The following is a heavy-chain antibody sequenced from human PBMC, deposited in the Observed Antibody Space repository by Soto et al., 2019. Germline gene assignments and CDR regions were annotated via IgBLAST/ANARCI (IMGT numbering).Heavy chain of an antibody. V-gene: IGHV3-23*01. Sequence: PGGSLRLSCAASGFTFSSYAMSWVRQAPGKGLEWVSAISGSGGSTYYADSVKGRFTISRDNSKNTLYLQMNSLGAEDTAVYYCAKDSPYYYDSSGYYDYWGQGTLVTVSS. J-gene: IGHJ4*02. CDR3: AKDSPYYYDSSGYYDY. D-gene: IGHD3-22*01. CDR1: GFTFSSYA. CDR2: ISGSGGST.